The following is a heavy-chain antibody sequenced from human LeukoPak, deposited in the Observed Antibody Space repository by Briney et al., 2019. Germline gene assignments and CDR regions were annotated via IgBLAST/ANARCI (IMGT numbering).Heavy chain of an antibody. D-gene: IGHD3-10*01. CDR2: INHSGST. J-gene: IGHJ5*02. V-gene: IGHV4-34*01. Sequence: SETLSLTCAVYGGSFSGYYWSWIRQPPGKGLEWIGEINHSGSTNYNPSLKSRVTISVDTSKNQFSLKLSFVTAADTAVYYCARRGYGSGSYYQGAWGQGTLVTVSS. CDR3: ARRGYGSGSYYQGA. CDR1: GGSFSGYY.